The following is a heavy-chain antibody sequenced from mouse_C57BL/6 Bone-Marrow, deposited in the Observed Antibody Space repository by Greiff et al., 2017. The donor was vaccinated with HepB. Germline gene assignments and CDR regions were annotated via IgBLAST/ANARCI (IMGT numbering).Heavy chain of an antibody. Sequence: QVQLQQSGPELVKPGASVKISCKASGYAFSSSWMNWVKQRPGKGLEWIGRIYPGGGDTNYNGKFKGKATLTAYKSTSTAYMQLSSLTSEDSAVYFCARYYGNFAWFAYWGQGTLVTVSA. J-gene: IGHJ3*01. V-gene: IGHV1-82*01. CDR2: IYPGGGDT. CDR1: GYAFSSSW. D-gene: IGHD2-1*01. CDR3: ARYYGNFAWFAY.